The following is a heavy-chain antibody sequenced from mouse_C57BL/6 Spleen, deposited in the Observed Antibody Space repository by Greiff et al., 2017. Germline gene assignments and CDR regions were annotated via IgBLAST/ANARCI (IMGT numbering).Heavy chain of an antibody. D-gene: IGHD5-1*01. CDR1: GYAFSSSW. CDR3: ARWGPTAMDY. J-gene: IGHJ4*01. CDR2: IYPGDGDT. Sequence: VKLMESGPELVKPGASVKISCKASGYAFSSSWMNWVKQRPGKGLEWIGRIYPGDGDTNYNGKFKGKATLTADKSSSTAYMQLSSLTSEDSAVYFCARWGPTAMDYWGQGTSVTVSS. V-gene: IGHV1-82*01.